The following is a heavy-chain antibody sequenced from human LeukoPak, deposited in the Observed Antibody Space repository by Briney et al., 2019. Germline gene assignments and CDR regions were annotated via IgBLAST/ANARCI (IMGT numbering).Heavy chain of an antibody. CDR1: GFTFSSYG. Sequence: GSLRLSCAAPGFTFSSYGMHWVRQAPGKGLEWVAVIWYDGSNKYYADSVKGRFTISRDNSKNTLYLQMNSLRAEDTAVYYCARVSVVVTASLDYWGQGTLVTVSS. V-gene: IGHV3-33*01. CDR3: ARVSVVVTASLDY. J-gene: IGHJ4*02. D-gene: IGHD2-21*02. CDR2: IWYDGSNK.